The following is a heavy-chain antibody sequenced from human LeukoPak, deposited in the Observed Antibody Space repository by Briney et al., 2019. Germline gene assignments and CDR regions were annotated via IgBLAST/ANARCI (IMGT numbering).Heavy chain of an antibody. CDR3: AREWAGYGSGSYYYY. J-gene: IGHJ4*02. Sequence: SVKVSCKASGGTFSSYAISWVRQAPGQGPEWMGGIIPLFGTANYAQKFLGRVIITADESTSTTYMYLSSLKSEDTAVYYCAREWAGYGSGSYYYYWGQGTLVTVSS. CDR2: IIPLFGTA. CDR1: GGTFSSYA. V-gene: IGHV1-69*13. D-gene: IGHD3-10*01.